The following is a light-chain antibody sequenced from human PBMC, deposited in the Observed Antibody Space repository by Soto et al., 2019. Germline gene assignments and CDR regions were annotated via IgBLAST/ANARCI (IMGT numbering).Light chain of an antibody. CDR2: AAS. CDR3: QQYNNWPV. Sequence: EIRMTLSPATLSVSPGERATLSCRASQSVSSNLAWYQQKPGQAPRLLIYAASTMATGIPARFSGSGSGTEFTLTISSLQSEDFAVYYCQQYNNWPVFGQGTKVDI. CDR1: QSVSSN. V-gene: IGKV3-15*01. J-gene: IGKJ1*01.